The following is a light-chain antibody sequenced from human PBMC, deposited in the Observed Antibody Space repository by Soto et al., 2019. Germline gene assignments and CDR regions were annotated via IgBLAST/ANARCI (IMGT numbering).Light chain of an antibody. V-gene: IGKV3-15*01. Sequence: IRVSQSPAALSASLGDSVTITCRAGQGVTTNFAWYQQKSGQSPRLLIYDVSIRATGVPARFSGTGSETDFTLTISGLQSEDSAVYFCQQYNNWPFPFGQGTRPAIK. CDR2: DVS. J-gene: IGKJ5*01. CDR1: QGVTTN. CDR3: QQYNNWPFP.